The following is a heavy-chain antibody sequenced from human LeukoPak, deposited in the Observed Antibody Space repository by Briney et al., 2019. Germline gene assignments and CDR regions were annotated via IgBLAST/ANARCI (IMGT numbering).Heavy chain of an antibody. CDR2: IYYSGST. D-gene: IGHD3-22*01. V-gene: IGHV4-39*01. CDR1: GGSISSSSYY. Sequence: SETLSLTCTVSGGSISSSSYYWGWIRQPPGKGLEWIGSIYYSGSTYYNPSLKSRVTISVDTSKNQFSLKLSSVTAADTAVYYCARRGFTMIVEELFFDYWGQGTLVTVSS. CDR3: ARRGFTMIVEELFFDY. J-gene: IGHJ4*02.